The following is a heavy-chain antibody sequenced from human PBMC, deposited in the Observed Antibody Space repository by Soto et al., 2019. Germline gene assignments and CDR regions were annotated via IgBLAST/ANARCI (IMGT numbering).Heavy chain of an antibody. V-gene: IGHV1-18*01. CDR2: ISAYNGNT. D-gene: IGHD2-21*02. CDR3: ARDLAYCGGDCYPIDY. Sequence: ASVKVSCKASGYTFTSNGISWVRQAPGQGLEWMGWISAYNGNTNYAQKLQGRVTMTTDTSTSTAYMELRSLRSDDTAVYYCARDLAYCGGDCYPIDYWGQGTLVTVSS. CDR1: GYTFTSNG. J-gene: IGHJ4*02.